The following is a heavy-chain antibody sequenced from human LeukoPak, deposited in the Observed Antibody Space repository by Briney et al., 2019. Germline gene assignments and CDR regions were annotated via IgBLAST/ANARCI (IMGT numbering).Heavy chain of an antibody. Sequence: PGGSLRLSCAASGFTFSDYGMHWVRQAPGKGLEWVAVIWYDGTNKRYAESVKGRFAISRDDSRNTLYLQMNGLRVEDTAVYYCAKRGSYSSSSRDYYYMDVWGKGTTATVSS. CDR2: IWYDGTNK. D-gene: IGHD6-6*01. J-gene: IGHJ6*03. V-gene: IGHV3-33*03. CDR3: AKRGSYSSSSRDYYYMDV. CDR1: GFTFSDYG.